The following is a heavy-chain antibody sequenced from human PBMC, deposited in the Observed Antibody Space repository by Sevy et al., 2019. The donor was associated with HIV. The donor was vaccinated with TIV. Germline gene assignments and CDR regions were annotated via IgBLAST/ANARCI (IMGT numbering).Heavy chain of an antibody. CDR3: ARAQYSSSPGVSLPAGMDV. V-gene: IGHV4-34*01. Sequence: SETLSLTCAVYGGSFSGYYWSWIRQPPGKGLEWIGEINHSGSTNYNPSLKSRVTISVDTSKNQFSLKLSSVTAADTAVYYCARAQYSSSPGVSLPAGMDVWGQGTTVTVSS. J-gene: IGHJ6*02. CDR1: GGSFSGYY. CDR2: INHSGST. D-gene: IGHD6-6*01.